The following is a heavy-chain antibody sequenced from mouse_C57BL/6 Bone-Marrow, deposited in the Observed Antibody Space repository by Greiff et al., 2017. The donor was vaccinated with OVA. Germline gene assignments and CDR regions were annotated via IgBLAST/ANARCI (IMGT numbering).Heavy chain of an antibody. CDR1: GYAFTNYL. CDR2: INPGSGGT. Sequence: VQVVESGAELVRPGTSVKVSCKASGYAFTNYLIEWVKQRPGQGLEWIGVINPGSGGTNYNEKFKGKATLTADKSSSTAYMQLSSLTSEDSAVYFCARWGNFYFDYWGQGTTLTVSS. CDR3: ARWGNFYFDY. V-gene: IGHV1-54*01. D-gene: IGHD2-1*01. J-gene: IGHJ2*01.